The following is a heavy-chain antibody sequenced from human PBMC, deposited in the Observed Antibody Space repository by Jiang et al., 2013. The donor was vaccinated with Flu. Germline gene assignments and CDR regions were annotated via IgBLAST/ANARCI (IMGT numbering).Heavy chain of an antibody. CDR3: ARDRVNPGFYYDSSGYSNTVYFDY. D-gene: IGHD3-22*01. V-gene: IGHV3-20*04. J-gene: IGHJ4*02. CDR2: INWNGGST. Sequence: GVVRPGGSLRLSCAASGFTFDDYGMSWVRQAPGKGLEWVSGINWNGGSTGYADSVKGRFTISRDNAKNSLYLQMNSLRAEDTALYYCARDRVNPGFYYDSSGYSNTVYFDYWGQGTLVTVSS. CDR1: GFTFDDYG.